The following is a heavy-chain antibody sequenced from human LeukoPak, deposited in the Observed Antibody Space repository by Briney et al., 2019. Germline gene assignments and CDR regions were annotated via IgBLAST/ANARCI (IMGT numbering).Heavy chain of an antibody. V-gene: IGHV3-74*01. CDR2: INSDGSRT. D-gene: IGHD6-6*01. CDR3: ARGLSGYASSLGY. Sequence: SGGSLRLSCAASGFTFSSSWMHWVRQAPGKGLVWVSHINSDGSRTNYADSVKGRFTISRDNAKNTLYLQMNSLRAEDTAVYYCARGLSGYASSLGYWGQGTLVTVSA. CDR1: GFTFSSSW. J-gene: IGHJ4*02.